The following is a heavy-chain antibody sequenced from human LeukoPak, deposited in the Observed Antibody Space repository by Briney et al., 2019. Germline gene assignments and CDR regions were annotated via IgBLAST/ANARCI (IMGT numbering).Heavy chain of an antibody. CDR3: ARGSRQDTYGRELDS. Sequence: ASVKVSCKASGYTFTSYDINWVRQATGQGLEWMGWISGYNGNTNYAQRLQGRVTMTTDTSTSTAYMELRSLRSDDTAVYYCARGSRQDTYGRELDSWGQGTLVTVSS. V-gene: IGHV1-18*01. CDR1: GYTFTSYD. CDR2: ISGYNGNT. D-gene: IGHD5-18*01. J-gene: IGHJ4*02.